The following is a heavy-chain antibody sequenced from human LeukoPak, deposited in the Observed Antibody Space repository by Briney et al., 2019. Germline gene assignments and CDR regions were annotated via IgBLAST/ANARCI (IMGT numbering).Heavy chain of an antibody. J-gene: IGHJ4*02. CDR1: GFTFSSYS. Sequence: GGSLRLSCAASGFTFSSYSMNWVRQAPGKGLGWVSSISSSSSYIYYADSVKGRFTISRDNAKNSLYLQMNSLRAEDTAVYYCARLGSGAVAFYFDYWGQGTLVTVSS. D-gene: IGHD6-19*01. CDR3: ARLGSGAVAFYFDY. V-gene: IGHV3-21*01. CDR2: ISSSSSYI.